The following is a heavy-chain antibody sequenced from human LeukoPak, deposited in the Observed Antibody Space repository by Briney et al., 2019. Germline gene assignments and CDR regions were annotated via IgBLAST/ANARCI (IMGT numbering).Heavy chain of an antibody. Sequence: GVSLRLSCGAAGFTFSSYAMHWVRQAPGKGLEWVALISYDGSKQYYADSGKGRFTISRDNSKKTLYLQMNSLRRDDTAVYYCARGVGGGISVAGPDYYYYMDVWGKGTTVTVSS. CDR2: ISYDGSKQ. CDR1: GFTFSSYA. D-gene: IGHD6-19*01. J-gene: IGHJ6*03. V-gene: IGHV3-30-3*01. CDR3: ARGVGGGISVAGPDYYYYMDV.